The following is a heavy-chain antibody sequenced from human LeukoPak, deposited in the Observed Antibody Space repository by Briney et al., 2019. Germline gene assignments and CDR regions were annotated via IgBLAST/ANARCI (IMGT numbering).Heavy chain of an antibody. V-gene: IGHV3-11*05. J-gene: IGHJ6*02. Sequence: GGSLRLSCAASGFTFSDYYMSWIRQAPGKGLEWVSYISSSSSYTNYADSVKGRFTTSRDNAKNSLYLQMNSLRAEDTAVYYCARDVVVVVAATLGYGMDVWGQGTTVTVSS. D-gene: IGHD2-15*01. CDR1: GFTFSDYY. CDR3: ARDVVVVVAATLGYGMDV. CDR2: ISSSSSYT.